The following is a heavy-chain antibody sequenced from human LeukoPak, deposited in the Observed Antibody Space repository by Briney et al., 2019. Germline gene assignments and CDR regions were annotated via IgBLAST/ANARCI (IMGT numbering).Heavy chain of an antibody. V-gene: IGHV3-21*01. CDR3: ARDGSPRRRWFDP. Sequence: PGGSLRLSCAASGFTFSSYSMNWVRQAPGKGLEWVSSISSSSNYIYYADSMKSRFTIYRDNAKNSLYLQMNRLRAEDTAVYYCARDGSPRRRWFDPWGQGTLVTVSS. J-gene: IGHJ5*02. CDR1: GFTFSSYS. CDR2: ISSSSNYI.